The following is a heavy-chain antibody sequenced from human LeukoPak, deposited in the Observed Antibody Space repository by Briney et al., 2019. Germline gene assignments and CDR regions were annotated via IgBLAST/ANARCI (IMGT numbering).Heavy chain of an antibody. D-gene: IGHD4-17*01. J-gene: IGHJ5*02. Sequence: PSETLSLTCTVSGGSISSYYWSWIRQPPGKGLEWIGYIYYSGSTNYNPSLKSRVTISVDTSKNQFSLKLSSVTAADTAVYYCARDRLRKGWFDPWGQGTLVTVSS. CDR1: GGSISSYY. CDR2: IYYSGST. V-gene: IGHV4-59*01. CDR3: ARDRLRKGWFDP.